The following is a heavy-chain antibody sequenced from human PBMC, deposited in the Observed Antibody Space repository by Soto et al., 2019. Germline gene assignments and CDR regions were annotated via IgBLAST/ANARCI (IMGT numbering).Heavy chain of an antibody. D-gene: IGHD4-17*01. Sequence: PGGSLRLSCAASGFTFSSYGMHWVRQAPGKGLEWVAVISYDGSNKYYADSVKGRFTISRDNSKNTLYLQMNSLRAEDTAVYYCARGYYGDYNWFDPWGQGTLVTVSS. J-gene: IGHJ5*01. V-gene: IGHV3-30*03. CDR2: ISYDGSNK. CDR1: GFTFSSYG. CDR3: ARGYYGDYNWFDP.